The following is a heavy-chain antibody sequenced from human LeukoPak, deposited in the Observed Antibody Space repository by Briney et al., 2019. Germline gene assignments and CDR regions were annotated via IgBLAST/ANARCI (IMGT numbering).Heavy chain of an antibody. D-gene: IGHD2-8*01. Sequence: SETLSLTCAVYGGSFSGYYWSWIRQPPGKGLEWIGEINHSGSTNYNPSLKSRVTISVDTSKNQFSLKLSSVTAADTAVYYCARHRRARYCTNGVCYSDAFDIWGQGTMVTVSS. CDR1: GGSFSGYY. J-gene: IGHJ3*02. CDR3: ARHRRARYCTNGVCYSDAFDI. V-gene: IGHV4-34*01. CDR2: INHSGST.